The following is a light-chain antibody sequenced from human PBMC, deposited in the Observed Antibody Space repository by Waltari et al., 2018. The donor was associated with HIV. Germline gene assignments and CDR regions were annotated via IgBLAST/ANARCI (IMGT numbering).Light chain of an antibody. Sequence: DIPMTQSPSSLSASVGDPVTITCRASQSISIFLSWYQQKPGKAPILLIYDASTLQSGVPSGFIGSGSGTNFTLTISSLQPEDFATYYCQQSYDTPRTFGQGTKVDIK. CDR1: QSISIF. J-gene: IGKJ1*01. V-gene: IGKV1-39*01. CDR3: QQSYDTPRT. CDR2: DAS.